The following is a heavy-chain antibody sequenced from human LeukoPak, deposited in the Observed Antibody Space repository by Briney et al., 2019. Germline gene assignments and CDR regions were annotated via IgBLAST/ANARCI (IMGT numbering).Heavy chain of an antibody. D-gene: IGHD3-3*01. J-gene: IGHJ4*02. CDR3: ARGGIFGVVKKIKNYFDY. Sequence: SETLSLTCAVYGGSFSGYYWSWIRQPPGKGLEWIGEINHSGSTNYNPSLKSRVTISVDTSKNQFSLKLSSVTAADTAVYYCARGGIFGVVKKIKNYFDYWGQGTLVTVSS. CDR2: INHSGST. CDR1: GGSFSGYY. V-gene: IGHV4-34*01.